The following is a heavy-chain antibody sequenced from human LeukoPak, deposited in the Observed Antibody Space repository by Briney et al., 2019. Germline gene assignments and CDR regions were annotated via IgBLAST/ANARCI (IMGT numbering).Heavy chain of an antibody. CDR3: ERGFPPGIAVAGSIDY. CDR1: GFTVSSNY. J-gene: IGHJ4*02. Sequence: LPGGSLRLSCAASGFTVSSNYMSWVRQAPGKGLEWVSVIYSGGSTYYADSVKGRFTISRDNSKNTLYLQMNSLRAEDTAVDYCERGFPPGIAVAGSIDYWGQGTLVTVSS. D-gene: IGHD6-19*01. V-gene: IGHV3-53*01. CDR2: IYSGGST.